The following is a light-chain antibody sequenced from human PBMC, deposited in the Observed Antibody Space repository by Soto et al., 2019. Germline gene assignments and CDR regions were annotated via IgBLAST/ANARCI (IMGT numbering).Light chain of an antibody. CDR1: NSNIRSNT. CDR2: SNN. CDR3: AAWDDSLNGHV. J-gene: IGLJ1*01. V-gene: IGLV1-44*01. Sequence: QSVLTQPPSASGTPGQRVTISCSGSNSNIRSNTVNWYQQLPGTPPKLLIYSNNQRPSGVPDRFSGSKSGTSASLAISGLQSEDEADYYCAAWDDSLNGHVFGAGTKVTVL.